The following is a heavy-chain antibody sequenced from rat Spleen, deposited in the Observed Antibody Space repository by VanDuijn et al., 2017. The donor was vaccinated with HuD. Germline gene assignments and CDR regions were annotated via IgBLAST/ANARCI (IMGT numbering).Heavy chain of an antibody. CDR1: GFTFSDYF. J-gene: IGHJ4*01. Sequence: EVQLVESGGGLVQPGRSLKLSCVVSGFTFSDYFMAWVRQAPTKGLEWVASISTSDFTYYRDSVKGQFTISRDNAKSTLYLQMDSLRSEDTATYYCARLEGIYVMDAWGQGASVTVSS. D-gene: IGHD1-11*01. CDR3: ARLEGIYVMDA. CDR2: ISTSDFT. V-gene: IGHV5-25*01.